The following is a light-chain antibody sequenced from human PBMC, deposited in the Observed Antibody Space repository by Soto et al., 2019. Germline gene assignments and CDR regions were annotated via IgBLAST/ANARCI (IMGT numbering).Light chain of an antibody. Sequence: QLTQSPSSLSASVGDRVTITCRASQGISSYLAWYQQKPGKAPKLLIYAASTLQSGVPSRFSGSGSVTDFTLTISSLQPEDFAAYYCQQLNSYPFTFGGGTKVEIK. CDR1: QGISSY. V-gene: IGKV1-9*01. CDR3: QQLNSYPFT. CDR2: AAS. J-gene: IGKJ4*01.